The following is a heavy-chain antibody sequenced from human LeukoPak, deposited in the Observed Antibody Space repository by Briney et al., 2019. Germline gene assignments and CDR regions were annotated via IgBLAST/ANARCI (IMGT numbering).Heavy chain of an antibody. CDR3: ASSRGYCSSTSCPRDFDY. Sequence: GESLKISCKGSGYSFTSYWIGWVRQMPGKGLEWMGIIYPGDSDTRYSPSFQGQVTISADKSISTAYLQWSSLKASDTAMYCCASSRGYCSSTSCPRDFDYWGQGTLVTVSS. CDR2: IYPGDSDT. D-gene: IGHD2-2*01. J-gene: IGHJ4*02. CDR1: GYSFTSYW. V-gene: IGHV5-51*01.